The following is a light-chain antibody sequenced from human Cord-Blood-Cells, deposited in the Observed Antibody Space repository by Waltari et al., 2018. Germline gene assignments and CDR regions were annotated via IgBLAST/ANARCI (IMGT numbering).Light chain of an antibody. CDR1: SRDVAASNH. CDR2: EVS. J-gene: IGLJ1*01. V-gene: IGLV2-8*01. CDR3: SSYAGSNNSFYV. Sequence: QSALTQPTSASGSPGQSVSISCTGTSRDVAASNHVSWYQQHPRQAPKLTIYEVSKRPSGVPDRFSCSKSGNTASLTVSWLQAEDEADYYCSSYAGSNNSFYVFGTGTKVTVL.